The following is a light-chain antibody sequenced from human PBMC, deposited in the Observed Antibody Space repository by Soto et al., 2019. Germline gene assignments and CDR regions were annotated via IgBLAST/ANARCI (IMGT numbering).Light chain of an antibody. CDR1: QSISSY. CDR3: QQYGSSPTWT. J-gene: IGKJ1*01. Sequence: DIQMTQSPSSLSASVGDRVTITCRASQSISSYLNWYQQKPGKAPNLLIYTASSLESGVPSRFSGSGSGTDFTFIIRRLGAENFGVYYCQQYGSSPTWTFGQGTKVDIK. CDR2: TAS. V-gene: IGKV1-39*01.